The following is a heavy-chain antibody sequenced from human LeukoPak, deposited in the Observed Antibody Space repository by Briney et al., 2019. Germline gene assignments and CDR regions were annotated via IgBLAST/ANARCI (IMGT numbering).Heavy chain of an antibody. D-gene: IGHD6-19*01. CDR3: ATTTGYRSGWYYLDY. CDR2: IFPGDSDT. Sequence: GESLKISCKGSGYSFTTYWIAWVRQMPGKGLEWMGIIFPGDSDTRYSPSFQGQVTISADKSISTAYLQWSSLKASDTAVYYCATTTGYRSGWYYLDYWGQGTLVTVSS. J-gene: IGHJ4*02. CDR1: GYSFTTYW. V-gene: IGHV5-51*01.